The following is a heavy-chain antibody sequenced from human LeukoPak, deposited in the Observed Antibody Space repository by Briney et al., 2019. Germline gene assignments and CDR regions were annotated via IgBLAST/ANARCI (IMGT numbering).Heavy chain of an antibody. Sequence: GGSLRLSCATSGFIFSNYRMNWVRQAPGKGLEWVSYISSTSDTIYYVDSVKGRFTISRDNAKNSLYLQMNSLRVDDTAVYYCAKDAFDIWGQGTMVTVSS. CDR1: GFIFSNYR. CDR3: AKDAFDI. CDR2: ISSTSDTI. V-gene: IGHV3-48*01. J-gene: IGHJ3*02.